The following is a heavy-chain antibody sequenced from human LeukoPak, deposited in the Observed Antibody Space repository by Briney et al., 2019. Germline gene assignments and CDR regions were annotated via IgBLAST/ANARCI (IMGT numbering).Heavy chain of an antibody. CDR3: ARLDTVAEDY. J-gene: IGHJ4*02. V-gene: IGHV3-30*01. CDR1: GFTFSSYA. D-gene: IGHD5-12*01. CDR2: ISYDGSNK. Sequence: PGGSLRLSCADSGFTFSSYAMHWVRQAPGKGLEWVAVISYDGSNKYYADSVKGRFTISRDNSKNTLYLQMNSLRAEDTAVYYCARLDTVAEDYWGQGTLVTVSS.